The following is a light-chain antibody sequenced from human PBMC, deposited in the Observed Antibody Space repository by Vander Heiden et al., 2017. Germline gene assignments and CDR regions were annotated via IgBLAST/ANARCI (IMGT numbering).Light chain of an antibody. Sequence: EIVLPQSPATVALSPGGRATLPCRTSKTVPGNFLVWYQQRPGQAPRVLIYAASTRATGVPDRFSGTGSGADYTLSIGRLQSEDFAAYYCQQYGALPLSFGEGTRVEIK. CDR3: QQYGALPLS. CDR1: KTVPGNF. J-gene: IGKJ2*01. V-gene: IGKV3-20*01. CDR2: AAS.